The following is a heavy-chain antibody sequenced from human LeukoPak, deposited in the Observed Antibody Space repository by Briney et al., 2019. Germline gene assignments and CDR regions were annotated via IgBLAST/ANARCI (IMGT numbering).Heavy chain of an antibody. CDR2: IYYSGST. J-gene: IGHJ4*02. CDR3: ARGYSSLWFDY. CDR1: GGSISSYY. D-gene: IGHD6-19*01. V-gene: IGHV4-59*12. Sequence: SETLSLTCTVSGGSISSYYWSWIRQPPGKGLEWIGYIYYSGSTNYNPSLKSRVTISVDTSKNQFSLKLSSVTAADTAAYYCARGYSSLWFDYWGQGTLVTVSS.